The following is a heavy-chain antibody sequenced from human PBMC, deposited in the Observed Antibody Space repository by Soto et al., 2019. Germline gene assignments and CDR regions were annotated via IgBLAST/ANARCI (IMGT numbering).Heavy chain of an antibody. V-gene: IGHV1-8*01. CDR1: GYTFTSYD. D-gene: IGHD3-3*01. CDR3: ARAPREWGFDY. CDR2: MNPNSGNT. Sequence: QVQLVKSGADVKKPGASVKVSCKASGYTFTSYDINWVRQATGQGPEWMGWMNPNSGNTGYAQKFQGRVTMTRSTSISTAYMELSSLRSDDTAVYYCARAPREWGFDYWGPGTLVTVSS. J-gene: IGHJ4*02.